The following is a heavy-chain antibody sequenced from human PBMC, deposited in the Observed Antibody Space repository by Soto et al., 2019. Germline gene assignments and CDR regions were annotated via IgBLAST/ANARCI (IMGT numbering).Heavy chain of an antibody. CDR1: GFIFSTYG. J-gene: IGHJ4*02. CDR2: ISPGSGST. V-gene: IGHV3-23*01. CDR3: AKKIRGGGSSDY. Sequence: LRLSCTASGFIFSTYGMSWVRQAPGKGLEWVSAISPGSGSTYFTDSVKGRFTISRDNSKNTLYLQMNSLRAEDTAVYYCAKKIRGGGSSDYWGQGTLVTVSS. D-gene: IGHD2-15*01.